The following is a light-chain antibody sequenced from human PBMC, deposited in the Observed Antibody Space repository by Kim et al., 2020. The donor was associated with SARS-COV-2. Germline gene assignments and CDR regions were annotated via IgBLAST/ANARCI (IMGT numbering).Light chain of an antibody. CDR3: CSYAGNNNVV. CDR2: EVT. CDR1: SSDIGGYNY. V-gene: IGLV2-8*01. J-gene: IGLJ2*01. Sequence: GQSVTSSCTGTSSDIGGYNYVSWYQQYPGRAPQLMIYEVTKRPSGVPDRFSGSKSGNTASLTVSGLQADDEADYYCCSYAGNNNVVFGGGTQLTVL.